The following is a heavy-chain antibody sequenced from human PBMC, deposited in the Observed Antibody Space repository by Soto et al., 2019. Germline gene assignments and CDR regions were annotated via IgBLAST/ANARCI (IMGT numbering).Heavy chain of an antibody. J-gene: IGHJ4*02. CDR2: IYPGDSDT. Sequence: PGESLKISCKGSGYTFASYWIAWVRQMPGKGLEWMGIIYPGDSDTRYSPSFQGQVSISADKSISTAYLQWSSLKASDTAMYYCARQDGSALYYFDYWGQGTLVTVSS. V-gene: IGHV5-51*01. D-gene: IGHD6-19*01. CDR1: GYTFASYW. CDR3: ARQDGSALYYFDY.